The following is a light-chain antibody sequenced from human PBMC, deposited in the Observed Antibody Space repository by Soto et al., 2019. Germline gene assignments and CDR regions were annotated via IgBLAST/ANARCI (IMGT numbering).Light chain of an antibody. V-gene: IGKV3-11*01. J-gene: IGKJ4*01. CDR1: LNVNSY. CDR3: QQRSNWPLT. Sequence: EIVLTQSPGTLSLSPGERATLSCRASLNVNSYLAWYQQKPGQAPRLLIYDASNRAAGIPARFSGSGSGTDFTLTISSLEPEDFAVYSCQQRSNWPLTFGGGTKVDIK. CDR2: DAS.